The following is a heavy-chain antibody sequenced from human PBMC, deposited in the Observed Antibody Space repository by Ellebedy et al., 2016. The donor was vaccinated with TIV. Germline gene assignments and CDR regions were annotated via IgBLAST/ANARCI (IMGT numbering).Heavy chain of an antibody. CDR1: GGSFSGYY. J-gene: IGHJ4*02. D-gene: IGHD1/OR15-1a*01. CDR2: VSRGEGT. V-gene: IGHV4-34*01. Sequence: MPSETLSLTCAVYGGSFSGYYWSWIRQPPGKGLEWIGEVSRGEGTRYNPSLKSRVTISVDTSKNHFSLKLNSVTAADTGVYYCASGSDWSKVGEYWGQGTLVTVSS. CDR3: ASGSDWSKVGEY.